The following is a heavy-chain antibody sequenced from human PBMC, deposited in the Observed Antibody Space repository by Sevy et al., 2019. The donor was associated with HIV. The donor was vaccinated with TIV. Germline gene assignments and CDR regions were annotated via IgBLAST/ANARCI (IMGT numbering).Heavy chain of an antibody. V-gene: IGHV3-15*01. CDR2: IRSKADGGTA. CDR3: TTVLGWEGTSDY. CDR1: GFSVSSNY. J-gene: IGHJ4*02. D-gene: IGHD1-26*01. Sequence: GGSLRLSCVVSGFSVSSNYMSWVRQAPGKGLEWVGRIRSKADGGTADYAAPVKGRFIISRDDSENTLYLQMNSLRTEDTAIYYCTTVLGWEGTSDYWGQGTLVTVSS.